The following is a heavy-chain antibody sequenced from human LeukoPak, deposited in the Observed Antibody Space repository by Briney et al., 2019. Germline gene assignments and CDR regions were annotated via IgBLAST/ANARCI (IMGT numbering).Heavy chain of an antibody. CDR1: GFTLGTYS. Sequence: GGSLRLSCAASGFTLGTYSVNWVRQAPGKGLEWVSSISSTGTYIYHADSAKGRFTISRDNAKNSLYLQMNSLRAEDTAVYYCARDIPATVTKCFDYWGQGTLVTVSS. CDR3: ARDIPATVTKCFDY. CDR2: ISSTGTYI. V-gene: IGHV3-21*01. J-gene: IGHJ4*02. D-gene: IGHD4-17*01.